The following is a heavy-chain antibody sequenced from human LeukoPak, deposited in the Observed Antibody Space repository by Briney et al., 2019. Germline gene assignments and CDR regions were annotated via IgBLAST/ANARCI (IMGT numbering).Heavy chain of an antibody. J-gene: IGHJ5*01. CDR1: GYTFTDYY. D-gene: IGHD6-19*01. CDR3: ARSRKYRSGWCIDS. Sequence: ASGKVSCEASGYTFTDYYIHWERQAPGQGLEWMGWINPNSGGTNYAHKFHGNVTLTRDTSISTAYMELSSLRSDATAVYHCARSRKYRSGWCIDSWGQGTLVTVSA. V-gene: IGHV1-2*07. CDR2: INPNSGGT.